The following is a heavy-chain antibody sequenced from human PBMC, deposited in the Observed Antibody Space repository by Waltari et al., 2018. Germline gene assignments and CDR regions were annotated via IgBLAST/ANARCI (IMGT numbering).Heavy chain of an antibody. CDR2: SNPSGGST. CDR3: ARGIAARPYYYGMDV. Sequence: QVQLVQSGAEVKKPGASVKVSCKASGYTFTSYYMHWVRQAPGQGLEWMGISNPSGGSTSYAQKCQGRVTMTRDTSTSTVYMELSSLRSEDTAVYYCARGIAARPYYYGMDVWGQGTTVTVSS. J-gene: IGHJ6*02. D-gene: IGHD6-6*01. CDR1: GYTFTSYY. V-gene: IGHV1-46*01.